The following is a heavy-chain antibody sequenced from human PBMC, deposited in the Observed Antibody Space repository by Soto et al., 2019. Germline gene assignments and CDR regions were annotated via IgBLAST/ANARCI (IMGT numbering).Heavy chain of an antibody. CDR1: GGSISSGGYY. CDR2: IHYSGST. CDR3: ASRGGGYYYYGMDV. V-gene: IGHV4-31*03. J-gene: IGHJ6*02. Sequence: QVQLQESGPGLVKPSQTLSLTCTVSGGSISSGGYYWSWIRQHPGKGLEWIGYIHYSGSTCYNASLKSRITISVDTSKNQFPLKLGSVTAADTAVYYCASRGGGYYYYGMDVWGQGTTVTVSS. D-gene: IGHD3-16*01.